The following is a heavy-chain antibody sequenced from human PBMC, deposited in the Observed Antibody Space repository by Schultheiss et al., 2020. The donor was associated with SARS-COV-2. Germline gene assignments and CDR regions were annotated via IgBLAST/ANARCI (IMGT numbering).Heavy chain of an antibody. D-gene: IGHD2-21*02. V-gene: IGHV1-8*02. CDR3: ARGPNIVVVTLGDHAFDI. Sequence: ASVKVSCKASGYTFTSYGISWVRQAPGQGLEWMGWMNPNSGNTGYAQKFQGRVTMTEDTSTDTAYMELSSLRAGDTAVYYCARGPNIVVVTLGDHAFDIWGQGTMVTVSS. J-gene: IGHJ3*02. CDR1: GYTFTSYG. CDR2: MNPNSGNT.